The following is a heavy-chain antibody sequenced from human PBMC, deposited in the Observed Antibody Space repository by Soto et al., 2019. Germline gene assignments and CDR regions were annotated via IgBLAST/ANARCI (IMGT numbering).Heavy chain of an antibody. CDR3: ARALTSIAASREGDY. J-gene: IGHJ4*02. CDR1: VYAFTIYY. Sequence: ASVTVSCTSSVYAFTIYYIHCVRQAPGQGLEWMGIINPFGGSTSYAQNFQGRITMTSDTSTSTVYMELSSLRSEDTAVYYCARALTSIAASREGDYWGQGTLVTVSS. CDR2: INPFGGST. V-gene: IGHV1-46*01. D-gene: IGHD6-6*01.